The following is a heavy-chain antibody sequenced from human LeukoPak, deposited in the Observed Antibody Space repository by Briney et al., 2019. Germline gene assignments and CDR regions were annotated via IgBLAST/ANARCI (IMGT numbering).Heavy chain of an antibody. J-gene: IGHJ4*02. CDR3: ARDRYCSGGSCYVFDY. D-gene: IGHD2-15*01. CDR1: GYNFISSG. Sequence: ASVKVSCKASGYNFISSGVTWVRQAPGQGLEWMGWISPYNGNTNFAQKLQGRVTMTTDTSTSTAYMELRSLRSDDTAVYYCARDRYCSGGSCYVFDYWGQGTLVTVSS. CDR2: ISPYNGNT. V-gene: IGHV1-18*04.